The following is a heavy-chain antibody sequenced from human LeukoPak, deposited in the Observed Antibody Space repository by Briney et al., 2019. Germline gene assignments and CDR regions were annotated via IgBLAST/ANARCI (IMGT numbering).Heavy chain of an antibody. CDR3: AKDLAVWFGESYFDY. CDR2: IRYDGSNK. Sequence: GGSLRLSCAASGFTLSSYGMHWVRQAPGKGLEWVAFIRYDGSNKYYADSVKGRFTISRDNSKNTLYLQMNSLRAEDTAVYYCAKDLAVWFGESYFDYWGQGTLVTVSS. D-gene: IGHD3-10*01. J-gene: IGHJ4*02. CDR1: GFTLSSYG. V-gene: IGHV3-30*02.